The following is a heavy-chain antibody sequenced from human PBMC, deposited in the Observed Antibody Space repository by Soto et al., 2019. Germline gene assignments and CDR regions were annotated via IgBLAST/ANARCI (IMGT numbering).Heavy chain of an antibody. D-gene: IGHD3-16*01. V-gene: IGHV4-34*01. CDR1: GGSFSGYY. CDR3: AGAALMITFGDQKGAFDI. J-gene: IGHJ3*02. Sequence: SETLSLTCAVYGGSFSGYYWSWIRQPPGKGLEWIGEINHSGSTNYNPSLKSRVTISVDTSKNQFSLKLSSVTAADTAVYYCAGAALMITFGDQKGAFDIWGQGTMVTVS. CDR2: INHSGST.